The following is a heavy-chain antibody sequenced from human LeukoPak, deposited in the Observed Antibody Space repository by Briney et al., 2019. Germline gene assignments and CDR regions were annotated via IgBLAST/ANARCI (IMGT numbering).Heavy chain of an antibody. J-gene: IGHJ3*02. CDR3: ARDSGHDAFDI. V-gene: IGHV3-53*01. CDR2: IYRSGST. CDR1: GFTVSTNY. Sequence: GGSLNLPWAASGFTVSTNYGGWFGQAPGRGLEWVSVIYRSGSTYYADSVKGRFTISRDNSKNTLYLQMNRLRAEDTAVYYCARDSGHDAFDIWGQGTMVTVSS.